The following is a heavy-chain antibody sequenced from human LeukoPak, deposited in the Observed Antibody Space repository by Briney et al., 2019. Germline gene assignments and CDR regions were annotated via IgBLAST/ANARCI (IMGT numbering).Heavy chain of an antibody. V-gene: IGHV3-23*01. D-gene: IGHD4-17*01. CDR2: ISGSGGNT. Sequence: GGSLRLSCAASGFTFSSYAMSWVRQAPGKGLEWVSAISGSGGNTNYAQILQGRVTMTTDTSTSTAYMELRSLRSDDTAVYYCARAHGDYVGNYFDYWGQGTLVTVSS. J-gene: IGHJ4*02. CDR3: ARAHGDYVGNYFDY. CDR1: GFTFSSYA.